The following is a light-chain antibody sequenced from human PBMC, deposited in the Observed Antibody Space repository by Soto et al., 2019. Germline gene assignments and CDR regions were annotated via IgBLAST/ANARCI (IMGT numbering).Light chain of an antibody. CDR2: DII. CDR3: SSYTSSGTRYL. J-gene: IGLJ1*01. V-gene: IGLV2-14*03. CDR1: YNDVGTYNF. Sequence: QSDLTQPASVSGSPGQSITISCTGTYNDVGTYNFVSWYQQHPGKGPKLIIFDIINRPSGVSHRFSGSKSGNTASLTISGLQADDEADYYCSSYTSSGTRYLFGTGTKLTVL.